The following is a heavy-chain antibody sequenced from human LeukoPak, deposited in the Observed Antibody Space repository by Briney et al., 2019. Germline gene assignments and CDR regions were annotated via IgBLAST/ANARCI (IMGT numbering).Heavy chain of an antibody. D-gene: IGHD6-6*01. CDR1: GFTFSSYG. CDR3: ARDDFRKQLVRHYMDV. J-gene: IGHJ6*03. Sequence: GRSLRLSCAASGFTFSSYGMHWVRQAPGKGLEWVAVIWYDGSNKYYADSVKGRFTISRDNSKNTLYLQMNSLRAEDTAVYYCARDDFRKQLVRHYMDVWGKGTTVTVSS. V-gene: IGHV3-33*01. CDR2: IWYDGSNK.